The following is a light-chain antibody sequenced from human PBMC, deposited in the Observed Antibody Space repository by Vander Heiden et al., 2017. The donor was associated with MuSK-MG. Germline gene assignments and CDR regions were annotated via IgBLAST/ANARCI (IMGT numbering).Light chain of an antibody. CDR1: QDIGNS. CDR3: QQYDDLLFT. CDR2: DAS. J-gene: IGKJ3*01. V-gene: IGKV1-33*01. Sequence: DIQMTQSPSSLSASVGDRVTITCQASQDIGNSLNWYQQKPGRAPKLLISDASNLETGVPSRFSGSGSATDFAFTISSLQPEDIATYYCQQYDDLLFTFGPGTKVDIK.